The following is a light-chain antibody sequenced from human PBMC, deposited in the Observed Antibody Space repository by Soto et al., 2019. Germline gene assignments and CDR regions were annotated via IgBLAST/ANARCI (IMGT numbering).Light chain of an antibody. CDR2: SAS. CDR1: QSVASSY. Sequence: EVVLTQSPGTLSWSPGERVTLSCRASQSVASSYLAWYPQKPGRAPRLLFYSASSRATGIPDRFSGSGSGTDCTLTISRLEPEDFAVYYCHHFGSLPETFGQGTNV. CDR3: HHFGSLPET. J-gene: IGKJ1*01. V-gene: IGKV3-20*01.